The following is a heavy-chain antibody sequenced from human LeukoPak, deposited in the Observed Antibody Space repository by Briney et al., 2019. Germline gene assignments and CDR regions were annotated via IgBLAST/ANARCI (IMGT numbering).Heavy chain of an antibody. CDR2: IIPIFGTA. V-gene: IGHV1-69*13. D-gene: IGHD4-17*01. Sequence: GASVKVSCKASGGTFSSYAISWVRQAPGQGLEWMGGIIPIFGTANYAQKFQGRVTITADESTSTAYMELSSLRSEDTAVYYCARVARTPDYGDYFDYWGQGTLVTVSS. CDR1: GGTFSSYA. CDR3: ARVARTPDYGDYFDY. J-gene: IGHJ4*02.